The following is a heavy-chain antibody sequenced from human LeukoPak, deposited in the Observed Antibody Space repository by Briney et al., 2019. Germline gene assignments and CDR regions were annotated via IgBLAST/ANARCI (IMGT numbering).Heavy chain of an antibody. CDR1: GFTVSRNY. D-gene: IGHD4-23*01. V-gene: IGHV3-66*01. Sequence: GGSLRLSCAASGFTVSRNYMSGVRQAPGKGLEGAAVIYSGGSTHYADSVQGRFTISRDNSQNTLYLQMNSLSAEDTAVYYCAREGDGGNHHDAFDIWGQGTMVTVSS. J-gene: IGHJ3*02. CDR3: AREGDGGNHHDAFDI. CDR2: IYSGGST.